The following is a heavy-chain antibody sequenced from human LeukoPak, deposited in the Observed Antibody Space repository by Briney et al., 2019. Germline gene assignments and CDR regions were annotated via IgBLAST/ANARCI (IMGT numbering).Heavy chain of an antibody. D-gene: IGHD3-10*01. J-gene: IGHJ4*02. CDR2: IYYSGST. CDR3: ASVATLTLGEPCDY. Sequence: SETLSLTCTVSGGSISSGDYYWSWIRQPPGKGLEWIGYIYYSGSTYYNPSLKSRVAISVDTSTNQFSLKLRSVTVADTAVYYCASVATLTLGEPCDYWGQGTLVTVSS. V-gene: IGHV4-30-4*01. CDR1: GGSISSGDYY.